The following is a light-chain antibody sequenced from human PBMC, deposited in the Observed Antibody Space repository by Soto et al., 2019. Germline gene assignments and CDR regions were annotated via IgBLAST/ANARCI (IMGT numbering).Light chain of an antibody. CDR3: QQYDSSPLT. CDR2: GAS. V-gene: IGKV3-20*01. Sequence: EIVLTQSPGTLSLSPGERATLSCRASQSVSGSYLAWYQQKPGQAPRLLIYGASSRATGIPDRFSGSGSGTDFTLTIRRLEPEDFAVYYCQQYDSSPLTFGGGTKVEIK. J-gene: IGKJ4*01. CDR1: QSVSGSY.